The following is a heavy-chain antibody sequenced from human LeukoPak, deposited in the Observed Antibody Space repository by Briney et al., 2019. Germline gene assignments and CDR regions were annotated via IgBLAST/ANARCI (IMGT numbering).Heavy chain of an antibody. CDR1: GYTFTSYA. V-gene: IGHV1-18*01. Sequence: GASVKVSCKASGYTFTSYAMNWVRQAPGQGLEWMGWISAYNGNTNYAQKLQGRVTMTTDTSTSTAYMELRSLRSDDTAVYYCARESRVPRGIVVVMISDYWGQGTLVTVSS. D-gene: IGHD3-22*01. CDR3: ARESRVPRGIVVVMISDY. CDR2: ISAYNGNT. J-gene: IGHJ4*02.